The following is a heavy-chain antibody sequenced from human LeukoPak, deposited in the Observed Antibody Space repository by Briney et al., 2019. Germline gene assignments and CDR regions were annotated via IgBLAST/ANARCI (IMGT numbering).Heavy chain of an antibody. CDR1: GGSFSGYY. J-gene: IGHJ4*02. Sequence: SETLSLTCAVYGGSFSGYYWSWIRQPPGKGLEWIGEINHSGSTNYNPSLKSRVTISVDTSKNQFSLKLSSVTAADTAVYYCARGRYSSGPFDYWGQGTLVTVFS. D-gene: IGHD6-19*01. CDR2: INHSGST. CDR3: ARGRYSSGPFDY. V-gene: IGHV4-34*01.